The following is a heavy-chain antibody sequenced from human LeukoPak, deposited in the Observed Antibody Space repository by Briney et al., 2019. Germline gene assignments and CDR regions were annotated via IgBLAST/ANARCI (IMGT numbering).Heavy chain of an antibody. V-gene: IGHV1-2*02. J-gene: IGHJ4*02. CDR1: GYTFTGYY. Sequence: RASVKVSCKASGYTFTGYYMHWVRQAPGQGLEWKGWINPNSGGTKYRQKFEGRVTMTRAPSITTAYMGLSRLRSEATAVYYWARVGVGLLLTGHHPFDYWGQGTLVTVSS. CDR2: INPNSGGT. D-gene: IGHD3-9*01. CDR3: ARVGVGLLLTGHHPFDY.